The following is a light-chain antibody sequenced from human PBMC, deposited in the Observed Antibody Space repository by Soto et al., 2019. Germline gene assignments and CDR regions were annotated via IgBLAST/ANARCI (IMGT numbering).Light chain of an antibody. Sequence: ESVLTQSPGTLSLSPGERATLSCRASPSVTNRYLAWFRQTPGQAPRLXIYDTSIRATGIPARFSGSGSGTDFTLTISSLEAEDFEVYYCQQRGDSPPTFGQGTKVEIK. CDR2: DTS. V-gene: IGKV3-11*01. CDR3: QQRGDSPPT. CDR1: PSVTNRY. J-gene: IGKJ1*01.